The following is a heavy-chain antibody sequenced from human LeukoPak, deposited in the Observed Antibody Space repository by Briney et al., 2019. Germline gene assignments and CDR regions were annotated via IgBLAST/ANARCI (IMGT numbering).Heavy chain of an antibody. V-gene: IGHV4-59*01. CDR1: GGSISSYY. Sequence: SETLSLTCTVSGGSISSYYWSWIRQPPGKGLEWIGYIYYSGSTNYNPSLKSRVTISVDTSKNQFSLKLSSVTAADTAVYYCARSSRYPISAAFDIWGQGTMVTVSS. CDR3: ARSSRYPISAAFDI. CDR2: IYYSGST. D-gene: IGHD2-2*02. J-gene: IGHJ3*02.